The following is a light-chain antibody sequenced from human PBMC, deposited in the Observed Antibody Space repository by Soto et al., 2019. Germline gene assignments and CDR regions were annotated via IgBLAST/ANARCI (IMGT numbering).Light chain of an antibody. Sequence: QPVLTQSSSASASLGSSVKLTCTLSSGHSSYIIAWHQQQPGKAPRYLMKLEGSGGYNKGSEVPDRFSGSSSGADRYLTISNLQSEDEADYYCETWDSNTRVFGGGTQLTVL. CDR3: ETWDSNTRV. V-gene: IGLV4-60*03. J-gene: IGLJ3*02. CDR2: LEGSGGY. CDR1: SGHSSYI.